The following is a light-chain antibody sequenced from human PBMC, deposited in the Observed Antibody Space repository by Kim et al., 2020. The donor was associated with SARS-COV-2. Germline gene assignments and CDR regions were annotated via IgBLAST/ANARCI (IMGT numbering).Light chain of an antibody. CDR2: GAS. J-gene: IGKJ2*01. CDR3: QQYNNWPPYT. V-gene: IGKV3-15*01. Sequence: VCPGERATLSCRASQRVSNNVAWYQQKPSQAPKLLIYGASTRATGIPARFSGSGSGTEFTLTISSLQSEDFAVYYCQQYNNWPPYTFGQATELEIK. CDR1: QRVSNN.